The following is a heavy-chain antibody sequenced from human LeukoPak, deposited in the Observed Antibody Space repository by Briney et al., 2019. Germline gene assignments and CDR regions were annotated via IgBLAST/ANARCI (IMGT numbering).Heavy chain of an antibody. CDR2: IYYSGST. CDR3: ARVSLDWGGLGDAFDI. J-gene: IGHJ3*02. CDR1: GGSISGSSYY. V-gene: IGHV4-39*07. Sequence: PSETLSLTCTVSGGSISGSSYYWGWIRQPPGKGLEWIGSIYYSGSTYYNPSLKSRVTISVDTSKNQFSLKLSSVTAADTAVYYCARVSLDWGGLGDAFDIWGQGTMVTVSS. D-gene: IGHD3-9*01.